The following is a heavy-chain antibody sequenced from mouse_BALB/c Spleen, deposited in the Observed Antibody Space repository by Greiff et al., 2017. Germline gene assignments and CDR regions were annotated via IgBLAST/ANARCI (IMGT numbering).Heavy chain of an antibody. CDR3: ARGGFYYGYDDY. CDR1: GFTFSSYA. D-gene: IGHD2-2*01. V-gene: IGHV5-6-5*01. J-gene: IGHJ2*01. Sequence: DVKLVESGGGLVKPGGSLKLSCAASGFTFSSYAMSWVRQTPEKRLEWVASISSGGSTYYPDSVKGRFTISRDNARNILYLQMSSLRSEDTAMYYCARGGFYYGYDDYWGQGTTLTVSS. CDR2: ISSGGST.